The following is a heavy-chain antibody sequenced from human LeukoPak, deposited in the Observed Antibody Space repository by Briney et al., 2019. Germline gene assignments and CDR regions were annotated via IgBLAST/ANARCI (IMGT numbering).Heavy chain of an antibody. V-gene: IGHV4-61*02. CDR1: GASVSRTEYF. J-gene: IGHJ3*02. D-gene: IGHD5-24*01. CDR2: IYASENT. Sequence: SETLSLTCTLSGASVSRTEYFWNWIRHPAGKGREWCGRIYASENTDYNPSLKSRVTLSLATSNNQFSLNMNSVTAAAAAVYFCARYREGYNYVPHALDIWGQGTVVTVSS. CDR3: ARYREGYNYVPHALDI.